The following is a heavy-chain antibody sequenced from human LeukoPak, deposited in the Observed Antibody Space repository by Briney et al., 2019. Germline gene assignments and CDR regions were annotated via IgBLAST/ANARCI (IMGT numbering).Heavy chain of an antibody. CDR3: ARHVFYCSSTICYYNWFDP. J-gene: IGHJ5*02. D-gene: IGHD2-2*01. CDR2: VYYSGSA. CDR1: SGSISSYY. V-gene: IGHV4-59*08. Sequence: PSETLSLTCTVSSGSISSYYWSWIRQPPGKGLEWIGYVYYSGSANYNPSLKSRVTISVDTSKNQFSLKLSSVTAADTAVYYCARHVFYCSSTICYYNWFDPWGQGTLVTVSS.